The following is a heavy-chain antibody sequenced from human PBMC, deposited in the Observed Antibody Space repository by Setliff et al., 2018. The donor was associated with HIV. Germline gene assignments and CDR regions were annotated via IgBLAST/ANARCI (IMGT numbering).Heavy chain of an antibody. CDR1: GVSVGSGDYY. CDR2: IFHSGDT. D-gene: IGHD6-6*01. CDR3: ATRPRIAARPFDY. Sequence: SETLSLTCSVSGVSVGSGDYYWHWIRQHPEKALEWIGYIFHSGDTYYNPSLKSRISMSVDTSKDQFSLELTSLTAADTAVYYCATRPRIAARPFDYWGQGMLVTVSS. V-gene: IGHV4-31*02. J-gene: IGHJ4*02.